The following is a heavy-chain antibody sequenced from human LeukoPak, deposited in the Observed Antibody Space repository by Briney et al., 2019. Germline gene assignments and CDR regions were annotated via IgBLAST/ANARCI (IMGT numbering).Heavy chain of an antibody. CDR3: ATYGGYSPFDY. CDR1: GASISSYY. V-gene: IGHV4-34*01. CDR2: INRSGRT. D-gene: IGHD4-23*01. J-gene: IGHJ4*02. Sequence: SETLSLTCTVSGASISSYYWTWIRQPPGKGLEWIGEINRSGRTNYNPSLKSRVTISVDTSKKQFSLKLSSVTAADTAVYYCATYGGYSPFDYWGQGTLVTVSS.